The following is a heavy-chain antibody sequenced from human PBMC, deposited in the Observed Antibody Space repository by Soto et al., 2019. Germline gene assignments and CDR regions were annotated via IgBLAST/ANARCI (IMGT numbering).Heavy chain of an antibody. D-gene: IGHD5-12*01. J-gene: IGHJ5*02. CDR1: GYTFFTYD. CDR3: ARHHGPTTSENWFDP. V-gene: IGHV1-18*01. Sequence: QVPLVQSGVEVKTPGASVKVSCQASGYTFFTYDISWVRQAPGQGLEGMGWISTYSGDTKYAKKFQGRVTMTTDTSTTTAYLELRSMSSDDTAVYYCARHHGPTTSENWFDPWGQGTLVTVSS. CDR2: ISTYSGDT.